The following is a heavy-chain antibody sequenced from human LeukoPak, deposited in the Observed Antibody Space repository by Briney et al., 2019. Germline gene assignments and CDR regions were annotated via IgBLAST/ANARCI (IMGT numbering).Heavy chain of an antibody. D-gene: IGHD3-10*01. CDR1: GGSISSYY. CDR3: AREAGGPGNPFLGYYYMDV. Sequence: PSETLSLTCTVSGGSISSYYWSWIRQPAGKGLEWIGRIYTSGSTNYNPSLKSRVTMSVDTSKNQFSLKLSSVTAADTAVYYCAREAGGPGNPFLGYYYMDVWGQGTMVTVSS. V-gene: IGHV4-4*07. CDR2: IYTSGST. J-gene: IGHJ6*03.